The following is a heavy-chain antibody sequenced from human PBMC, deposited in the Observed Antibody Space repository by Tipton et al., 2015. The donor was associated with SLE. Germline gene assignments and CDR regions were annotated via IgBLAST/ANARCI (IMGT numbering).Heavy chain of an antibody. V-gene: IGHV4-38-2*01. Sequence: LRLSCAVSGSFISSGYYWGWIRQPPGKGLEWIGSFCHSGSTYNNPSLKSRVTISVDTSKNQFSLRLSSVTAADTAVYYCARQVYSSGWYGWFDPWGQGTLVTVSS. CDR1: GSFISSGYY. CDR2: FCHSGST. J-gene: IGHJ5*02. D-gene: IGHD6-13*01. CDR3: ARQVYSSGWYGWFDP.